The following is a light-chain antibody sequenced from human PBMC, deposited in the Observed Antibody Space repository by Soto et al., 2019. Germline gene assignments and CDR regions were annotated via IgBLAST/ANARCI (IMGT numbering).Light chain of an antibody. CDR3: QEYGSLPYT. Sequence: EIVLTQSPGTLSLSPGEGATLSSRASQSVSSNFIGWCQQKPGQAPRLLIYGASSRAAGIPDRFSGSGSGTDFTLTISRLEPEDFAVYYCQEYGSLPYTFGQGTKVEIK. J-gene: IGKJ2*01. CDR1: QSVSSNF. V-gene: IGKV3-20*01. CDR2: GAS.